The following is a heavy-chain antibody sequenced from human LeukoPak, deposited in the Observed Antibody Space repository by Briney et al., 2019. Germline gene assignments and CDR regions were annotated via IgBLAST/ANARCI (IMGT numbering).Heavy chain of an antibody. Sequence: GGSLRLSCAASGFTFSSHAMSWVRQPPGKGLEWVSTISGSGGSTYYADSVKGRFTISRDNSKNTLYLQMNSLRAEDTAVYYCAKDSLYDILTGYYKGWGQGTLVTVSS. CDR3: AKDSLYDILTGYYKG. V-gene: IGHV3-23*01. J-gene: IGHJ4*02. CDR1: GFTFSSHA. D-gene: IGHD3-9*01. CDR2: ISGSGGST.